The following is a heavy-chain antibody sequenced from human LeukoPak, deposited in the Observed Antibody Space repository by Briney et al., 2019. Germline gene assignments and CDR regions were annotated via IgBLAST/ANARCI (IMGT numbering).Heavy chain of an antibody. CDR1: GFTFRSYA. V-gene: IGHV3-23*01. D-gene: IGHD3-10*01. Sequence: GGPLRLSCAASGFTFRSYAMSWVRQAPGKGLEWVSAIGGSGDNTYYADSVKGRFTISRDNSKNTLYLQMNSLRPEDTAVYYCAKKVGELLYLQHWGQGTLVAVSS. CDR2: IGGSGDNT. CDR3: AKKVGELLYLQH. J-gene: IGHJ1*01.